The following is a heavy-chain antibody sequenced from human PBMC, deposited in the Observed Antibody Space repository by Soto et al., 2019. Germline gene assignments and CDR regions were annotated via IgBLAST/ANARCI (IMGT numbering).Heavy chain of an antibody. V-gene: IGHV4-34*01. CDR1: GGSFSGYY. CDR3: ARGRLQGSGSYYKPKGVIYYYYYMDV. CDR2: INHSGST. Sequence: SETLSLTCAVYGGSFSGYYWSWIRQPPGKGLEWIGEINHSGSTNYNPSLKSRVTISVDTSKNQFSLKLSSVTAADTAVYYCARGRLQGSGSYYKPKGVIYYYYYMDVWGKGTTVTVSS. D-gene: IGHD3-10*01. J-gene: IGHJ6*03.